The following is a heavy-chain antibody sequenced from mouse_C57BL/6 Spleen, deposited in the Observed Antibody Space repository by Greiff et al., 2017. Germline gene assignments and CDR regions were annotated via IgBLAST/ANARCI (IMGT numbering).Heavy chain of an antibody. Sequence: QVQLQQSGAELVKPGASVKISCKASGYTFTDYYINWVKQRPGQGLEWIGKIGPGSGSTYYNEKFKGKATLTADKSSITAYMQLSSLTSEDSAVYFCARPDYYGSSYDAMDYWGQGTSVTVSS. J-gene: IGHJ4*01. D-gene: IGHD1-1*01. CDR1: GYTFTDYY. V-gene: IGHV1-77*01. CDR2: IGPGSGST. CDR3: ARPDYYGSSYDAMDY.